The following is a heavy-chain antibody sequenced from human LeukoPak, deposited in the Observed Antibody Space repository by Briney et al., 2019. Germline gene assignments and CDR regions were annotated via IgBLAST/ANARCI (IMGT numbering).Heavy chain of an antibody. D-gene: IGHD6-19*01. CDR1: GFSLSNYA. CDR2: ISGSGGST. V-gene: IGHV3-23*01. CDR3: ARGYSSGWWGYYFDY. Sequence: GGSLRLYCAASGFSLSNYAMTWVRQAPGKGLEWVSGISGSGGSTYYADSVKGRFTISRDNSKNTLYLQMNSLRAEDTAVYYCARGYSSGWWGYYFDYWGQGTLVTVSS. J-gene: IGHJ4*02.